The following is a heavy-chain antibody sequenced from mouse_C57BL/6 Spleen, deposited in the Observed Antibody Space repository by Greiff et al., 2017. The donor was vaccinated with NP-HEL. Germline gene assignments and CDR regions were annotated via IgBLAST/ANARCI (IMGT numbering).Heavy chain of an antibody. Sequence: QVQLKQSGAELVRPGASVTLSCKASGYTFTDYEMHWVKQTPVHGLEWIGAIDPETGGTAYNQKFKGKAILTADKSSSTAYMELRSLTSEDSAVYYCTRRGDGYWFAYWGQGTLVTVSA. D-gene: IGHD2-3*01. V-gene: IGHV1-15*01. CDR2: IDPETGGT. CDR1: GYTFTDYE. CDR3: TRRGDGYWFAY. J-gene: IGHJ3*01.